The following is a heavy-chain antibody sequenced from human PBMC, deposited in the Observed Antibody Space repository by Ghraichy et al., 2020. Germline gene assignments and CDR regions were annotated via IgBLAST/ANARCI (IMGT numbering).Heavy chain of an antibody. J-gene: IGHJ4*02. CDR3: ARVGARAAAGVIDY. V-gene: IGHV4-39*01. CDR2: LYYGASS. Sequence: SETLSLTCTVSGGSIGSSGYYWGWIRQPPGKGLEWIGSLYYGASSYYNPSLKSQVTISMYTPNNQFSLKLSSVTAADTAIYYCARVGARAAAGVIDYWGQGALVTVSS. D-gene: IGHD6-13*01. CDR1: GGSIGSSGYY.